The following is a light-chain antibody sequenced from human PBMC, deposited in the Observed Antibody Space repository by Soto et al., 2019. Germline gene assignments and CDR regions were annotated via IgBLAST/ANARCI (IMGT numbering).Light chain of an antibody. CDR3: QQYGSSPST. Sequence: EIVLTQSPGTLSLSPGERATLSFRTSQSLRDSYVAWYQQKPGQAPRLLIYAASSRATGIPDRFSGSGSGTDFSLTITRLEPEDFAVYYCQQYGSSPSTFGQGTRLEIK. CDR1: QSLRDSY. CDR2: AAS. J-gene: IGKJ5*01. V-gene: IGKV3-20*01.